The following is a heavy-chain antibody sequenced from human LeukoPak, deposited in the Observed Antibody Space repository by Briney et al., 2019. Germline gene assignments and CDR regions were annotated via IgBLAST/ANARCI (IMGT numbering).Heavy chain of an antibody. CDR3: AALKDYYGMDV. Sequence: SETLSLTCTVSGYSISSGYYWGWIRQPPGKGLEWIGSIYHSGSTYYNPSLKSRVTISVDTSKNQFSLKLSSVTAADTAVYYCAALKDYYGMDVWGQGTTVTVSS. CDR2: IYHSGST. V-gene: IGHV4-38-2*02. J-gene: IGHJ6*02. D-gene: IGHD3-3*02. CDR1: GYSISSGYY.